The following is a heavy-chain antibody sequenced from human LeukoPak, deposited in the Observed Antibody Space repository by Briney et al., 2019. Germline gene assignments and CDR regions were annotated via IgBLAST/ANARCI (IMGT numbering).Heavy chain of an antibody. CDR3: TRLLGGGFGELFFDY. V-gene: IGHV1-18*01. CDR2: ITDYNGNT. J-gene: IGHJ4*02. D-gene: IGHD3-10*01. Sequence: GASVKVPYKASGYTFTSYCIIWVRQPPGKGLEWVGWITDYNGNTNYAQKLQGRVTMTTDISTGTAYMELRSLRSDDTAVYYCTRLLGGGFGELFFDYWGQGTLVTVSS. CDR1: GYTFTSYC.